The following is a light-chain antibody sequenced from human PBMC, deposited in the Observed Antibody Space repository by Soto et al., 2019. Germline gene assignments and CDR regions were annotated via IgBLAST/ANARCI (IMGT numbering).Light chain of an antibody. CDR3: QHYGNSPPEYT. J-gene: IGKJ3*01. CDR2: GAS. V-gene: IGKV3-20*01. CDR1: QSVTNNY. Sequence: EIVLMQSPGTLSLSPGERATLSCRASQSVTNNYLAWYQQKPGQAPRLLIFGASYRATGIPDRFSGSGSGTDFTLTISRLEPEDFAVYYCQHYGNSPPEYTFGPGTNVDSK.